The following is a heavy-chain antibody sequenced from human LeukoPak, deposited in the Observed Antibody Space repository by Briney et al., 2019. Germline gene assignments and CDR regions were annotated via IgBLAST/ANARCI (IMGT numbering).Heavy chain of an antibody. CDR2: IYYSGST. V-gene: IGHV4-59*01. Sequence: SETLSLTCTVSGGSISSYYWSWIWQPPGKGLEWIGYIYYSGSTNYNPSLKSRVTISVDTSKNQLSLKLSSVTAADTAVYYCARVTDWNDFDYWGQGTLVTVSS. CDR1: GGSISSYY. J-gene: IGHJ4*02. D-gene: IGHD1-1*01. CDR3: ARVTDWNDFDY.